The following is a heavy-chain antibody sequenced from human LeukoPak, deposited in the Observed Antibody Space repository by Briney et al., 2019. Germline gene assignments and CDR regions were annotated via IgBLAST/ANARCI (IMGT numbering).Heavy chain of an antibody. V-gene: IGHV4-34*01. CDR3: ARGYIIGDLPSKYYFDY. J-gene: IGHJ4*02. CDR1: GRSFSGYY. D-gene: IGHD3-10*01. CDR2: ISHSGST. Sequence: TPSETLSLTCAVYGRSFSGYYWSWIRQPPGKGLQWIGEISHSGSTNFNPSLKSRVTLSVDTSKNQFSLRLSSVTAADTAVYFCARGYIIGDLPSKYYFDYWGQGTLVTVSS.